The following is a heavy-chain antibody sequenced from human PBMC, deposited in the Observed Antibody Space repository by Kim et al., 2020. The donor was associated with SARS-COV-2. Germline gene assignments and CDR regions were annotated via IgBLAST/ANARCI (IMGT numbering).Heavy chain of an antibody. Sequence: AAPVKGRFTISRDDSKNTLYLQMNSLKTEDTAVYYCTTAGYYYYYYGMDVWGQGTTVTVSS. V-gene: IGHV3-15*01. J-gene: IGHJ6*02. CDR3: TTAGYYYYYYGMDV.